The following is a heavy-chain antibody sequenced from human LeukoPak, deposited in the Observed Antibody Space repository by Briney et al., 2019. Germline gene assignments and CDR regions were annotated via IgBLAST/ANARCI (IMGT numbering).Heavy chain of an antibody. CDR2: APHEGGDN. Sequence: GGSLRLSCVASGFTFTAYAMHWVRQAPGKGLEWVAVAPHEGGDNYYADSVKGRFTISRDNGKDSLYLQMNSLRTEDTAVYFCVTGGDFYYAHWGQGTLVTVSS. D-gene: IGHD2-21*01. V-gene: IGHV3-30*01. J-gene: IGHJ4*02. CDR1: GFTFTAYA. CDR3: VTGGDFYYAH.